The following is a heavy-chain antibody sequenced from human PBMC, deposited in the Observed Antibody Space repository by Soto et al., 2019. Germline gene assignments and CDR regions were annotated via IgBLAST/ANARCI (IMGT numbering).Heavy chain of an antibody. CDR2: IYYTGSA. Sequence: SETLSLTCTISGGSINSRTYYWGWIRQPPGKGLEWIGSIYYTGSAYFNPSLKSRVTISLDTSKNQFSLNLASVTAADTALYFCARHRGPHIYTSSSIFDCWGQGTLVTVSS. D-gene: IGHD6-6*01. J-gene: IGHJ4*02. V-gene: IGHV4-39*01. CDR1: GGSINSRTYY. CDR3: ARHRGPHIYTSSSIFDC.